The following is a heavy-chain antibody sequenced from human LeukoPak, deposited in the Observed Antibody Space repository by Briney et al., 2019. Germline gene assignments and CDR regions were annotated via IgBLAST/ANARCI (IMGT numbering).Heavy chain of an antibody. J-gene: IGHJ4*02. D-gene: IGHD3-22*01. CDR1: GSTFSSYE. CDR3: ATSLGFYDSSGAYYFDY. V-gene: IGHV3-48*03. CDR2: ISSNGSPI. Sequence: GGSLRLSCAASGSTFSSYEMNWVRQAPGKGLEWVSYISSNGSPIFYADSVKGRFTISRDNAKNSLSLLMNSLRAEDTAVYYCATSLGFYDSSGAYYFDYWGQGTLVTVSS.